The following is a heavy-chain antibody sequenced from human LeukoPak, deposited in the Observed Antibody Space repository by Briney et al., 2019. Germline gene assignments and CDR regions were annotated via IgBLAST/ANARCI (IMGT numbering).Heavy chain of an antibody. CDR3: ARDYFLSIAVAGQADY. CDR2: ISSSSSTI. V-gene: IGHV3-48*01. CDR1: GFTFSSYS. D-gene: IGHD6-19*01. J-gene: IGHJ4*02. Sequence: PGGSLRLSCAASGFTFSSYSMNWVRQAPGKGLEWVSYISSSSSTIYYADSVKGRFTISRDNAKNSLYLQMNSLRAEDTAVYYCARDYFLSIAVAGQADYWGQGTLVTVSS.